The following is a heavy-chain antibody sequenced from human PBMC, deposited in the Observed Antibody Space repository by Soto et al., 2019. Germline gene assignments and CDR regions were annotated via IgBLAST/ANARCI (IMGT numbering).Heavy chain of an antibody. CDR3: ARDAFSGWYYYFDY. CDR2: INAGNGNT. Sequence: ASVKVSCKASGYTFTSYAMHWVRQAPGQRLEWMGWINAGNGNTKYSQKFQGRVTITRDTSASTAYMELSSLRSEDTAVYYCARDAFSGWYYYFDYWGQGTLVTVSS. V-gene: IGHV1-3*01. J-gene: IGHJ4*02. D-gene: IGHD6-19*01. CDR1: GYTFTSYA.